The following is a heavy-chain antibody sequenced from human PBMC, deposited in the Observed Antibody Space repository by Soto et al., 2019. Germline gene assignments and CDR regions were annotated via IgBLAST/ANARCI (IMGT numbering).Heavy chain of an antibody. V-gene: IGHV3-21*05. J-gene: IGHJ4*02. CDR2: ISPKSTYR. CDR3: ARGGGGGLFEH. CDR1: GFSFRSYA. Sequence: GSLRLSCATSGFSFRSYAMTWLRQAPGKGLEWLSHISPKSTYRNYADSVKGRFTISRDNTKSSLFLQMNSLGVEDTAVYYCARGGGGGLFEHWGQGVLVTVSS. D-gene: IGHD2-21*01.